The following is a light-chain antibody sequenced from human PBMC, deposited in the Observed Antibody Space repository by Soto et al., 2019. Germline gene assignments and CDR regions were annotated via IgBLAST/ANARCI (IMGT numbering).Light chain of an antibody. J-gene: IGLJ1*01. CDR3: SSYTSSSTYV. V-gene: IGLV2-14*01. CDR2: EVT. Sequence: QSALTQPASVSGSPGQSITFSCTGTSSDVGGYIFVSWYQQHPGKAPKLMIYEVTKRPSGVSSRFSGSRSGDTASLTISGLQAEDEADYYCSSYTSSSTYVFGTGTKLTVL. CDR1: SSDVGGYIF.